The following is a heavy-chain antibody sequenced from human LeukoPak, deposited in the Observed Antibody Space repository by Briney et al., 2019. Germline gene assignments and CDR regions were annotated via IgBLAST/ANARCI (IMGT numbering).Heavy chain of an antibody. Sequence: PGGSLRLSCTASRITLRSNWMTWVRQAPGKGLEWVSSISGDSTYIYNAGSVKGRFTISRDNAQASLYLQMISLRADDTAVYYCARVSGRLERQSDLDYWGQGTLVIVSS. J-gene: IGHJ4*02. V-gene: IGHV3-21*01. D-gene: IGHD1-1*01. CDR1: RITLRSNW. CDR3: ARVSGRLERQSDLDY. CDR2: ISGDSTYI.